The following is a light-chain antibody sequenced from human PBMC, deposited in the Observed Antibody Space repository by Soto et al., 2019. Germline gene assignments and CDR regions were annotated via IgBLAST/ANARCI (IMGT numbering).Light chain of an antibody. J-gene: IGLJ2*01. CDR2: EVT. CDR1: SSDVVSYNL. CDR3: CSYAGGSMLE. Sequence: QSVLTQPASVSGSPGQSISISCTGTSSDVVSYNLVSWYQQYPGKVPKLLIYEVTKRPSGISHRFSGSKSGNTAFPTISGLQAPDEADYRCCSYAGGSMLEFGGGTKVTVL. V-gene: IGLV2-23*02.